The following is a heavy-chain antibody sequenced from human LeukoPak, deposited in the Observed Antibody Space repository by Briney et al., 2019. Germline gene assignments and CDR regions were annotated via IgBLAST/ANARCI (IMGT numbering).Heavy chain of an antibody. V-gene: IGHV3-7*01. CDR1: GYTFGSDW. D-gene: IGHD1-26*01. CDR3: ARDPTSSWETAFDI. J-gene: IGHJ3*02. Sequence: GGSLRFSCAASGYTFGSDWMNWVRQAPGKGLEWVTNINQDGTMKYYVDSVKGRFTISRDNPKNSLYLQMNSLRAEDTAVYYCARDPTSSWETAFDIWGQGTMVTVSS. CDR2: INQDGTMK.